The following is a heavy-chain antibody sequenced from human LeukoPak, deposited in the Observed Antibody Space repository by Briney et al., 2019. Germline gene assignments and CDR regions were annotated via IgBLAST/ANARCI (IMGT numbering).Heavy chain of an antibody. CDR3: AKGDRGSYGLFDY. V-gene: IGHV3-23*01. D-gene: IGHD3-10*01. Sequence: PSGGSLRLSCAASGFTFSSYGMHWVRQPPGKGLEWVSALSGSGGSTYYANSVKGRFTISRDNSKNTLYLQMNSLRVEDTAVYYCAKGDRGSYGLFDYWGQGTLVTASS. CDR1: GFTFSSYG. CDR2: LSGSGGST. J-gene: IGHJ4*02.